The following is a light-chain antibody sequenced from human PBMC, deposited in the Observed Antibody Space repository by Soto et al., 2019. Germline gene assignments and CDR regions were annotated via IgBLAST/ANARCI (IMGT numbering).Light chain of an antibody. CDR3: QQYNNWPLT. J-gene: IGKJ4*01. V-gene: IGKV3D-15*01. CDR1: QSVSTSY. Sequence: DIVLTQSPGTLSLSPGDRATLSCRASQSVSTSYLAWYQQEPGQAPRLLIYGASSRATGIPDRFSGSGSGTEFTLAISSLQSEDFAVYYCQQYNNWPLTFGGGTKVDIK. CDR2: GAS.